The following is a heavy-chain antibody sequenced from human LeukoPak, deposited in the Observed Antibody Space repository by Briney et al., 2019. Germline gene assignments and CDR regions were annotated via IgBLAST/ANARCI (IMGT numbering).Heavy chain of an antibody. CDR1: GFTVSSNY. Sequence: HPGGSLRLSCAASGFTVSSNYMSWVRQAPGKGLEWVSVIYSGGSTYYADSVKGRFTISRDNSKNTLYLQMNSLRAENTAVYYCASAGETPFDYWGQGTLVTVSS. J-gene: IGHJ4*02. V-gene: IGHV3-66*02. CDR2: IYSGGST. D-gene: IGHD7-27*01. CDR3: ASAGETPFDY.